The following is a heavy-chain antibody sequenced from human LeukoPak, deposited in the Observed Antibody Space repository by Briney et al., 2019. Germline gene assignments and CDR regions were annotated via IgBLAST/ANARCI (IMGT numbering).Heavy chain of an antibody. Sequence: PGGSLRLSCVASGSTFKNYWMSWVRQTPGKGLEWVANIMQDGSEKYYVDSVKGRFTISRDNAKNSLYLQMNSLRAEDTAMYYCARVCSGGSCRDYWGQGTLVTVSS. CDR2: IMQDGSEK. V-gene: IGHV3-7*01. CDR3: ARVCSGGSCRDY. CDR1: GSTFKNYW. J-gene: IGHJ4*02. D-gene: IGHD2-15*01.